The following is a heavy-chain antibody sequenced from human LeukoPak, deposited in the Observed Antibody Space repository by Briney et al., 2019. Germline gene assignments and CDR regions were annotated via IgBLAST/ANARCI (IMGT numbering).Heavy chain of an antibody. V-gene: IGHV3-23*01. CDR1: GFTFSSYA. CDR2: ISGSGGST. Sequence: GGSLRLSCAASGFTFSSYAMSWVRQAPGKGLEWVSAISGSGGSTYYADSVKGRFTISRDNSKNTLYLQMNSLRAEDTAVYYCAMWGGGVLLWFGFDYWGQGTLVTVSS. CDR3: AMWGGGVLLWFGFDY. D-gene: IGHD3-10*01. J-gene: IGHJ4*02.